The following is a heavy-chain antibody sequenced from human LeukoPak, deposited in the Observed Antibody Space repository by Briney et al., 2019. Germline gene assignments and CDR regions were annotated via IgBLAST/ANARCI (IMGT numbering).Heavy chain of an antibody. V-gene: IGHV4-59*08. CDR1: GVSINSQY. D-gene: IGHD6-19*01. CDR3: ARRDAGWNYCDY. Sequence: SETLSLTCAVSGVSINSQYWSWIRQSPGRGLEWIGHISDKGTTKYNPSLKSRVIIWADTSKNHLSLNLTSVLAADTAIYYCARRDAGWNYCDYWGQRILVTVSS. CDR2: ISDKGTT. J-gene: IGHJ4*02.